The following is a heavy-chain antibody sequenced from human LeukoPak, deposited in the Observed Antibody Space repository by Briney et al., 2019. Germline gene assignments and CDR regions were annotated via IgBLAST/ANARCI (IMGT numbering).Heavy chain of an antibody. CDR1: GGTFISYA. V-gene: IGHV1-69*05. CDR3: ASGVGSSSPFDAFDI. Sequence: GSSVKVSCKASGGTFISYAISWVRQAPGQGLEWMGGIIPIFGTANYAQKFQGRVTITTDESTSTAYMELSSLRSEDTAVYHCASGVGSSSPFDAFDIWGQGTMVTVSS. CDR2: IIPIFGTA. D-gene: IGHD6-6*01. J-gene: IGHJ3*02.